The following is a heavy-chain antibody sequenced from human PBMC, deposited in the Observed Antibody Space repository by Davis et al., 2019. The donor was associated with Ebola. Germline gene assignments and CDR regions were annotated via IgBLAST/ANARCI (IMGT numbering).Heavy chain of an antibody. J-gene: IGHJ4*02. CDR2: IKRDGSEK. CDR3: ARANWGSADY. V-gene: IGHV3-7*01. Sequence: PGGSLRLSCAASGFTFSRYWMSWVRQAPGKGLEWVANIKRDGSEKYYVDSVKGRFTISRDNTKNSLYLQMNSLRVEDTAVYYCARANWGSADYWGQGTQVTVSS. CDR1: GFTFSRYW. D-gene: IGHD7-27*01.